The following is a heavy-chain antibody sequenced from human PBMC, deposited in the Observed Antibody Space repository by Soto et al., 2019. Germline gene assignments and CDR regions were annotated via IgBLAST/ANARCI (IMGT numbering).Heavy chain of an antibody. D-gene: IGHD3-10*01. Sequence: EVRLVESGGDLVQPGGSLRLSCAASGFSFSSHWMHWVRQAPGKGLVWVSRINSDGSITSYADSVKGRFTISRDNAKNTLYVEMNSLRVEDTAVYYCARWRAYGSGTQGMDVWGQGTTVIVSS. CDR1: GFSFSSHW. J-gene: IGHJ6*02. CDR3: ARWRAYGSGTQGMDV. CDR2: INSDGSIT. V-gene: IGHV3-74*01.